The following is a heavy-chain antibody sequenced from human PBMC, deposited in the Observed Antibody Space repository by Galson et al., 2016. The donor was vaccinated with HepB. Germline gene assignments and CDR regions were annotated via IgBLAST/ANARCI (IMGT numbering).Heavy chain of an antibody. CDR1: GFTFSSYA. CDR2: ISGSGGST. D-gene: IGHD4-17*01. Sequence: SLRLSCAASGFTFSSYAMSWVRQAPGKGLEWVSVISGSGGSTYYADSVKGRFTISRDNSKNTLYLQMNSLRAEDTAVYYCAKDMGYGDLGIDYWGQGTLVTVSS. CDR3: AKDMGYGDLGIDY. J-gene: IGHJ4*02. V-gene: IGHV3-23*01.